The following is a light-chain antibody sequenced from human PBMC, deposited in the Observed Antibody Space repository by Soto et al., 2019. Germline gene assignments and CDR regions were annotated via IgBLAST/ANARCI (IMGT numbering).Light chain of an antibody. V-gene: IGLV2-8*01. CDR2: EVT. Sequence: QSVLTQPPSASGSPGQSVTISCTGTSSDVGAYNYVSWYQQHPGKAPKLMIYEVTKRPSGVPDRFSGSKSGNTASLTVSGLLPEDEADYYCSSYTTTNTPYVFGSGTKLTVL. J-gene: IGLJ1*01. CDR3: SSYTTTNTPYV. CDR1: SSDVGAYNY.